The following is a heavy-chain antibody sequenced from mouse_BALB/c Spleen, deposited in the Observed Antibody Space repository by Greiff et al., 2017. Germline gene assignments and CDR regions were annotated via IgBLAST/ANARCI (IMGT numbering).Heavy chain of an antibody. V-gene: IGHV3-2*02. CDR2: ISYSGST. CDR3: ARCTARYYAMDY. CDR1: GYSITSDYA. J-gene: IGHJ4*01. Sequence: EVHLVESGPGLVKPSQSLSLTCTVTGYSITSDYAWYWLRQRPGNKLEWMGYISYSGSTSHNPSLKRRIPITRYTSKNQFFLQLNSVTTEDTATYYCARCTARYYAMDYWGQGTSVTVSS.